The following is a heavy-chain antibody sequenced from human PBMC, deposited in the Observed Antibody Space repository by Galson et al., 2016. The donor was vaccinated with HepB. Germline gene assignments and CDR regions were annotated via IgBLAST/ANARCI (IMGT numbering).Heavy chain of an antibody. V-gene: IGHV3-11*06. CDR2: ITSSSSYT. D-gene: IGHD6-13*01. J-gene: IGHJ3*02. CDR3: AREGRGQLSNDAFDI. CDR1: GFTFSDYY. Sequence: SLRLSCAASGFTFSDYYMNWIRQAPGKGLEWVSCITSSSSYTNYAYSVKGRFTISRDNAKNSLYLQMNSLRAEDTAVYYCAREGRGQLSNDAFDIWGQGTMVTVTS.